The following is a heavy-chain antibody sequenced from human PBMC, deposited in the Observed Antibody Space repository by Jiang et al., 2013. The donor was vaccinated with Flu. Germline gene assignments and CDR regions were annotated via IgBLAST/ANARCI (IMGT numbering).Heavy chain of an antibody. CDR2: IIPILDIP. J-gene: IGHJ4*02. V-gene: IGHV1-69*04. CDR3: SRVPSGDVHSYFDY. Sequence: GAEVKKPGSSVKVSCRPSGDTFNSYVISWVRQAPGQGLEWMGGIIPILDIPKYAHKFQGRLTITADKSTTTVYLELSSLTSEDTAVYYCSRVPSGDVHSYFDYWGQGTLVTVSS. CDR1: GDTFNSYV. D-gene: IGHD5-12*01.